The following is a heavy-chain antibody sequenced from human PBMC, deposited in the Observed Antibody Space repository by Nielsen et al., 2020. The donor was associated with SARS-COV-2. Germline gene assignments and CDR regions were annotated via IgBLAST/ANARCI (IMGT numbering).Heavy chain of an antibody. D-gene: IGHD3-22*01. V-gene: IGHV3-20*04. CDR3: ARDRRYYDDSGPSFDY. CDR1: GFTFSTYG. Sequence: GESLKISCAASGFTFSTYGMNWVRQVPGKGLEWVSGINWRGSATRYADSVKGRFTVSRHNVDNSLFLQMDSLRAEDTALYYCARDRRYYDDSGPSFDYWGQGVLVTVSS. CDR2: INWRGSAT. J-gene: IGHJ4*02.